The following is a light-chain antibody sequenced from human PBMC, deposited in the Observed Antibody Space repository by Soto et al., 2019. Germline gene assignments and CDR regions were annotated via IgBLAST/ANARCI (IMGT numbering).Light chain of an antibody. Sequence: QSVLIQPASVSGSPGQSITISCTGSSSDIGGYNYVSWYQKHPGIAPKLIIYEVTVRPSGVSTRFSGSKSGNTTSLTISGLQAEDEADYYCSSYSSSNSLYGVFGGGTKLTVL. CDR1: SSDIGGYNY. CDR3: SSYSSSNSLYGV. V-gene: IGLV2-14*01. CDR2: EVT. J-gene: IGLJ3*02.